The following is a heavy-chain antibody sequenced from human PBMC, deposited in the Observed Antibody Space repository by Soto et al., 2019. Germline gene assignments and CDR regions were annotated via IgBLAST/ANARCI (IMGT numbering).Heavy chain of an antibody. CDR2: VNPNSGNT. D-gene: IGHD4-17*01. V-gene: IGHV1-8*01. CDR3: ARAPLASDYGFFPNWFDP. Sequence: GASVKVSCKASGYTFTSYDINWVRQATGQGLEWMGWVNPNSGNTGYAQKFQGRVTMTRSTSISTAYMELSSLRSEDTAVYYCARAPLASDYGFFPNWFDPWGQGTLVTVSS. CDR1: GYTFTSYD. J-gene: IGHJ5*02.